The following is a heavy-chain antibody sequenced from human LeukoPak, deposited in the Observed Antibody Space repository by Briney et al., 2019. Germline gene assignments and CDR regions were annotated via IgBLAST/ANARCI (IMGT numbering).Heavy chain of an antibody. Sequence: ASVKVSCKASGYTFTGYYMHWVRQAPGQGLEWMGWINPNSGGTNYAQKFQGRVTMTRDTSISTAYIELSRLRSDDTAMYYCVRDRRFGYPGGFDPWGQGTLVIVSS. D-gene: IGHD3-10*01. CDR2: INPNSGGT. CDR1: GYTFTGYY. V-gene: IGHV1-2*02. CDR3: VRDRRFGYPGGFDP. J-gene: IGHJ5*02.